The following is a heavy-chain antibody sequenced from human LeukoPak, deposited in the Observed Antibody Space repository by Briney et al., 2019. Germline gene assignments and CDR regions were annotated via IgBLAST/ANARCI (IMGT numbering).Heavy chain of an antibody. Sequence: ASVKVSCKASGGTFSSYAISWVRQAPGQGLEWMGRIIPILGIANYAQKFLGRVTITADKSTSTAYMELSSLRSEDTAVYYCARMYYYDSSGYEVYYYGMDVWGQGTTVTVSS. CDR2: IIPILGIA. CDR1: GGTFSSYA. D-gene: IGHD3-22*01. J-gene: IGHJ6*02. CDR3: ARMYYYDSSGYEVYYYGMDV. V-gene: IGHV1-69*04.